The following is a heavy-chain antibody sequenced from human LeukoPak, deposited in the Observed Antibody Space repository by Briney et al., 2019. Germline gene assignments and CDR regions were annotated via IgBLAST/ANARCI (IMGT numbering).Heavy chain of an antibody. CDR3: ARLPDVSGWPFDY. CDR1: DDSISRDF. Sequence: PSETLSLTCTASDDSISRDFWTWIRQPPGKGLEWIGYIRYSGRTEYNPSLKIRVTISIQTSNNQFSLKLTSVTAADTAIDYCARLPDVSGWPFDYWGQGILVTVSS. CDR2: IRYSGRT. V-gene: IGHV4-59*01. J-gene: IGHJ4*02. D-gene: IGHD6-19*01.